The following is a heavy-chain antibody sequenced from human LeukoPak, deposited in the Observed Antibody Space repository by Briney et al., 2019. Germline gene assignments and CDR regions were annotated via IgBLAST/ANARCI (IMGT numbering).Heavy chain of an antibody. J-gene: IGHJ4*02. D-gene: IGHD3-22*01. CDR3: ARVHDSSGYYPPPFDY. CDR2: ISAYNGNT. V-gene: IGHV1-18*01. CDR1: GYTFTSYG. Sequence: ASVKVSCKASGYTFTSYGISWVRQAPGQGLEWMGWISAYNGNTNYAQKLQGRVTMTTDTSTSTAYMELRSLRSDDTAVYYCARVHDSSGYYPPPFDYWGQGTLVTVSS.